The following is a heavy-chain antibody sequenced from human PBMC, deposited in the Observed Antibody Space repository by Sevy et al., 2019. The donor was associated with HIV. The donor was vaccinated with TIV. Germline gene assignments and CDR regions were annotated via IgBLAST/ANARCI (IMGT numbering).Heavy chain of an antibody. Sequence: GGSLRLSCAGSGFSFSTNGMHWVRQAPGKGLDWVAVISKNGDYKYYADSVKGRFTISRDNSKNTLFLQMNSLRTEDTALYYCAKYSGYSIGWYPRFDPWGQGTLVTVSS. D-gene: IGHD6-19*01. CDR3: AKYSGYSIGWYPRFDP. J-gene: IGHJ5*02. CDR1: GFSFSTNG. CDR2: ISKNGDYK. V-gene: IGHV3-30*18.